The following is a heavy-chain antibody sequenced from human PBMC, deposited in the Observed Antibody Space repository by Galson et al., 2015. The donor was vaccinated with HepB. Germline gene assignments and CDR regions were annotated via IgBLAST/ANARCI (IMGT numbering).Heavy chain of an antibody. J-gene: IGHJ3*02. Sequence: SLRLSCAASGFTFSSYGMHWVRQAPGKGLEWVAVIWYDGSNKYYADSVKGRFTISRDNSKNTLYLQMNSLRAEDTAVYYCARGADYYDSSGYYAGDAFDIWGQGTMVTVSS. CDR3: ARGADYYDSSGYYAGDAFDI. D-gene: IGHD3-22*01. CDR1: GFTFSSYG. V-gene: IGHV3-33*01. CDR2: IWYDGSNK.